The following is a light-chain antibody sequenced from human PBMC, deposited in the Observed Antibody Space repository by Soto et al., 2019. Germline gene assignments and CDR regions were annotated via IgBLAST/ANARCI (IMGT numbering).Light chain of an antibody. Sequence: DSQLTPSPSFLSASVGDRVTVTCQASHGISSYLAWYQEKPGKTHNLLIYAASTLQSGVPSRFSGSGSGTEFTLTISSLQPEDFATYYCQQRNSYPQTLGQRTKLEIK. V-gene: IGKV1-9*01. CDR3: QQRNSYPQT. CDR2: AAS. CDR1: HGISSY. J-gene: IGKJ2*01.